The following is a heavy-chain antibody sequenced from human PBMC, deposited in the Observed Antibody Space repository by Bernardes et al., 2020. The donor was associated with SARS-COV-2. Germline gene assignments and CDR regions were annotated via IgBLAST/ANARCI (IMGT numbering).Heavy chain of an antibody. CDR3: ARDSDSSGGAVGY. J-gene: IGHJ4*02. V-gene: IGHV3-21*01. CDR2: ISSSSTYI. Sequence: GGSLRLSCAASGFTFSSYSMNWVRQAPGKGLEWVSFISSSSTYIYYADSVQGRFTISRDNAKNSLYLQMNSLRAEDTAVYYCARDSDSSGGAVGYWGQGTLVTVSS. D-gene: IGHD3-22*01. CDR1: GFTFSSYS.